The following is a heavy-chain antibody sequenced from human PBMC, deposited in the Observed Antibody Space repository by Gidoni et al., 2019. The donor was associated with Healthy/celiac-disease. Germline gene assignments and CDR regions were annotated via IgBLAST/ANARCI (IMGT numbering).Heavy chain of an antibody. Sequence: QVQLVESGGGVVQPGRSLRLSCAASGFTFSSYGMHWVRQAPGKGLEWVAVIWYDGSNKDYADSVKGRFTISRDNSKNTLYLQMNSLRAEDTAVYYCARDAGDSSGYYFDYWGQGTLVTVSS. V-gene: IGHV3-33*01. J-gene: IGHJ4*02. D-gene: IGHD3-22*01. CDR3: ARDAGDSSGYYFDY. CDR1: GFTFSSYG. CDR2: IWYDGSNK.